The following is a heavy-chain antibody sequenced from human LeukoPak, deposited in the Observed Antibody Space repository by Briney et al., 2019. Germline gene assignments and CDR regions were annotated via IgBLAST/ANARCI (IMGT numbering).Heavy chain of an antibody. D-gene: IGHD6-13*01. Sequence: GGSLGLSCSGSGFAFSTYSMHWVRQAPGRGLEYLSGITSNGGSTYYADSMKGRFTISRDNSKNTLYLQMSSLRAEDTAFYYWVKRGLGSWPMYYFDYWGQGTLVTVSS. V-gene: IGHV3-64D*06. CDR3: VKRGLGSWPMYYFDY. J-gene: IGHJ4*02. CDR2: ITSNGGST. CDR1: GFAFSTYS.